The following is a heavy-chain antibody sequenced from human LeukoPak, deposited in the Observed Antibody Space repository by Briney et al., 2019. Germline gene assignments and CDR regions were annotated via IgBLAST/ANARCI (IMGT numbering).Heavy chain of an antibody. D-gene: IGHD6-19*01. Sequence: GGSLRLSCAASGFTFTNYWIHWVRQAPGKGLEWVAVISYDGSNKYYADSVKGRFTTSRDNSKNTLYLQMNSLRAEDTAVYYCAREEASTAVAGAFDYWGQGTLVTVSS. CDR1: GFTFTNYW. CDR2: ISYDGSNK. V-gene: IGHV3-30-3*01. CDR3: AREEASTAVAGAFDY. J-gene: IGHJ4*02.